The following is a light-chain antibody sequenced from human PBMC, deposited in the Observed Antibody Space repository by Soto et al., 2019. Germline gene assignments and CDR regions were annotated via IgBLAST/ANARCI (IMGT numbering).Light chain of an antibody. Sequence: EIVLTQSPGTLSLSPGERATLSCRASQSVSNNYLAWYQQKPGQAPRLLIYGASIRAAGIPARFTGSESGTEFTLSISSLQSEDFAVYYCQQYDDWPWTFGHGTKVDIK. CDR3: QQYDDWPWT. CDR1: QSVSNN. V-gene: IGKV3-15*01. CDR2: GAS. J-gene: IGKJ1*01.